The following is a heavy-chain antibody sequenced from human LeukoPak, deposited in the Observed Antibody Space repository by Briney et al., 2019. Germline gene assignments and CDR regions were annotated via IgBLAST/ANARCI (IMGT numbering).Heavy chain of an antibody. V-gene: IGHV4-39*07. CDR2: IYYSGST. J-gene: IGHJ6*02. CDR1: GGSISSSSYY. D-gene: IGHD2-2*01. Sequence: PSETLSLTCTVSGGSISSSSYYWGWIRQPPGKGLEWIGSIYYSGSTNYNPSLKSRVTISVDTSKNQFSLKLSSVTAADTAVYYCALLGYCSSTSCPWGMDVWGQGTTVAVSS. CDR3: ALLGYCSSTSCPWGMDV.